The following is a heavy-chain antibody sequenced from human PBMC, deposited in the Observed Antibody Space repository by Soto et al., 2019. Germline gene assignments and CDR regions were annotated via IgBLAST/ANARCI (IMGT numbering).Heavy chain of an antibody. Sequence: QVQLVQSGAEVKKPGSSVKVSCKASGGTFSSYAISWVRQAPGQGLEWMGGIIPIFGTANYAQKFQGRVTITADESTSTAYMELSSLRSEDTAVYYXAXSXXVXXXLXXXXXDVXGXXTTVTVSS. CDR2: IIPIFGTA. CDR3: AXSXXVXXXLXXXXXDV. V-gene: IGHV1-69*01. J-gene: IGHJ6*01. CDR1: GGTFSSYA.